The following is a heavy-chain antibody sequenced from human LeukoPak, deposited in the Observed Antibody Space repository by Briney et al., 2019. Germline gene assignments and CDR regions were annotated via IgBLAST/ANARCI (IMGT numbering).Heavy chain of an antibody. Sequence: SETLSLTRAVSGGSISRYYWSWIRQPPGKGLEWIGYIYGRGSTNYNPSLKSRVTVSVDTSKNQFSLNLNSVTAADTAVYYCAREDVWGNNRPKGHFDYWGQGTLVTVSS. CDR2: IYGRGST. J-gene: IGHJ4*02. D-gene: IGHD3-16*02. CDR3: AREDVWGNNRPKGHFDY. CDR1: GGSISRYY. V-gene: IGHV4-59*01.